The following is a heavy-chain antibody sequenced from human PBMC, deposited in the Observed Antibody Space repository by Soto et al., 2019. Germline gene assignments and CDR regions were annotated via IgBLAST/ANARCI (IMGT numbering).Heavy chain of an antibody. CDR3: ARGRTPPWLVTYYKYGLDV. CDR1: GESFSGYY. D-gene: IGHD6-19*01. CDR2: ITHSGNT. Sequence: QVQLQQWGAGLLKPSETLSLTCAAHGESFSGYYWSWIRQSPGKGLEWIGEITHSGNTNYNPSLESRVTISVDASKNQFSLKLKSVTPADRAVYYCARGRTPPWLVTYYKYGLDVWGQGTTVTVSS. V-gene: IGHV4-34*01. J-gene: IGHJ6*02.